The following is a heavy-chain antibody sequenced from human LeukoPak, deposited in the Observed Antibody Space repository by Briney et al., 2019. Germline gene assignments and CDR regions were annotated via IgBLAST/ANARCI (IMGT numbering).Heavy chain of an antibody. D-gene: IGHD3-22*01. V-gene: IGHV3-64D*06. J-gene: IGHJ5*02. CDR2: ISSNGGST. CDR3: AAYYYDSSGYLGA. CDR1: GFTFRNYA. Sequence: GGSLRLSCVASGFTFRNYAMHWVRQAPGKGLEYVSAISSNGGSTYYADSVKGRFTISRDNSKNTLYLQMSSLRAEDTAVYYCAAYYYDSSGYLGAWGQGTLVTVSS.